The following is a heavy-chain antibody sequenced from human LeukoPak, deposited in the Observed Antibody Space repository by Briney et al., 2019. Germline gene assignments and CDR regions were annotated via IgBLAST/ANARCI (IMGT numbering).Heavy chain of an antibody. CDR1: GFTFSTYD. CDR3: ARDSGSYNGMDV. J-gene: IGHJ6*02. Sequence: PGGSLRLSCAASGFTFSTYDMDWVRQAPGKGLEWVSYISPSGSTLYYADSVQGRFTISRDNAKNSLYLQMNSLRAEDTAVYYCARDSGSYNGMDVWGQGTTVTVSS. CDR2: ISPSGSTL. V-gene: IGHV3-48*03. D-gene: IGHD3-10*01.